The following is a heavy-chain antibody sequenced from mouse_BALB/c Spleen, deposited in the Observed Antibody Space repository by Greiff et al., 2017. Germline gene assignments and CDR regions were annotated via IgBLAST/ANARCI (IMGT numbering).Heavy chain of an antibody. J-gene: IGHJ3*01. CDR2: ISSGGSYT. Sequence: EVKVVESGGDLVKPGGSLKLSCAASGFTFSSYGMSWVRQTPDKRLEWVATISSGGSYTYYPDSVKGRFTISRDNAKNALYLQMSSLKSEDTAMYYCARPRSGYWGQGTLVTVSA. CDR3: ARPRSGY. CDR1: GFTFSSYG. V-gene: IGHV5-6*01.